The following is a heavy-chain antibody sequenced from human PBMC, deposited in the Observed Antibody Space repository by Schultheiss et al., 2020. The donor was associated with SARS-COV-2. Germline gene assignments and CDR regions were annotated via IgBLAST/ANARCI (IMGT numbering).Heavy chain of an antibody. CDR3: ARGGDSGSYMRYYYYYMDV. J-gene: IGHJ6*03. D-gene: IGHD1-26*01. CDR1: GYTFTGYY. CDR2: INPNSGGT. Sequence: GESLKISCKASGYTFTGYYMHWVRQAPGQGLEWMGWINPNSGGTNYAQKFQGRVTMTRDTSISTAYMELSRLRSDDTAVYYCARGGDSGSYMRYYYYYMDVWGKGTTVTVSS. V-gene: IGHV1-2*02.